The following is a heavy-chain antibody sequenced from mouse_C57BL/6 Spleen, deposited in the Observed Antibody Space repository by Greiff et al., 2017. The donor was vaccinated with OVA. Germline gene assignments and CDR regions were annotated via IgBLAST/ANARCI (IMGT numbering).Heavy chain of an antibody. D-gene: IGHD1-1*02. CDR1: GYTFTSYW. CDR2: IDPNSGGT. V-gene: IGHV1-72*01. Sequence: QVQLQQPGAELVKPGASVKLSCTASGYTFTSYWMHWVKQRPGRGLEWIGRIDPNSGGTKYNAKFKSQATLTVDNPSSTAYLQLSSLTSEDSEGYNCARAPVVARYFDVWGTGTTGTVSS. CDR3: ARAPVVARYFDV. J-gene: IGHJ1*03.